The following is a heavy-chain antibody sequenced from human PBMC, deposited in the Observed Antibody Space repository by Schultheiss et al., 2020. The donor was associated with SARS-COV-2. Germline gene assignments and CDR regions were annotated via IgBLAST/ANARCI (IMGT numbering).Heavy chain of an antibody. CDR3: ARVPGYDLYFQH. Sequence: GESLKISCAASGFTFSSYSMNWVRQAPGKGLEWVANIKQDGSEKYYVDSVKGRFTISRDNAKNSLYLQMNSLRAEDTAVYYCARVPGYDLYFQHWGQGTLVTVSS. J-gene: IGHJ1*01. V-gene: IGHV3-7*01. CDR1: GFTFSSYS. D-gene: IGHD5-12*01. CDR2: IKQDGSEK.